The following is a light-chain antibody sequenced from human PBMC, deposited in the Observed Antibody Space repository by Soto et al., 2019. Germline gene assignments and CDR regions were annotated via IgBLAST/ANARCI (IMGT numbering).Light chain of an antibody. Sequence: QSVLTQPPSASGTPGQRVTISCSGSSSNIGVNYVYWYQHLPGTAHKLLIYKNTQRPSGVPDRFSGSKSGTSASLAISGLRSEDEADYYCAAWDDSLNGWVFGGGTKVTVL. V-gene: IGLV1-47*01. J-gene: IGLJ3*02. CDR2: KNT. CDR3: AAWDDSLNGWV. CDR1: SSNIGVNY.